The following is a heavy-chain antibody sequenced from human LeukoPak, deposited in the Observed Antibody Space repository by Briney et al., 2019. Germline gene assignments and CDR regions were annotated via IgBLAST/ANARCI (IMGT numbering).Heavy chain of an antibody. D-gene: IGHD1-26*01. Sequence: GASVKVSCKASGGTFNTYGIIWVRQAPGQGLEWMGGIIPILGTANYAQKFQGRVTITADKSTSTAYMELSSLRSEDTAVYYCARDREVEWSDRYYYYMDVWGKGTTVTVSS. J-gene: IGHJ6*03. CDR2: IIPILGTA. V-gene: IGHV1-69*10. CDR1: GGTFNTYG. CDR3: ARDREVEWSDRYYYYMDV.